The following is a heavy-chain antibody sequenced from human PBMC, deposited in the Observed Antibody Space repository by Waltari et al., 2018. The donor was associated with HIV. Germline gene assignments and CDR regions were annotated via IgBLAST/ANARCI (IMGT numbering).Heavy chain of an antibody. Sequence: QVQLQQSGPGLVKPSQTLSLTCAISGDRVSGNSAAWNWIRPSPPRGLEWLGRTYYRSKWYNDYAVSVKSRITINPDTSKNQFFLQLNSVTPEDTAVYYCARDVGATIYYYYGMDVWGQGTTVTVSS. J-gene: IGHJ6*02. CDR2: TYYRSKWYN. CDR3: ARDVGATIYYYYGMDV. V-gene: IGHV6-1*01. CDR1: GDRVSGNSAA. D-gene: IGHD1-26*01.